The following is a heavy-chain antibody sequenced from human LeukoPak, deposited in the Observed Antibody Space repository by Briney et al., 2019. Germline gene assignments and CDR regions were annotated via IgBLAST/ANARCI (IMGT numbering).Heavy chain of an antibody. J-gene: IGHJ4*02. CDR3: ARVETGVEPDY. D-gene: IGHD1-14*01. CDR2: INHSGST. CDR1: GGSFSGYY. V-gene: IGHV4-34*01. Sequence: SETLSLTCAVYGGSFSGYYWSWIRQPPGKGLEWIGEINHSGSTNYNPSLKSRVTISVDTSKNQFSLKLTSVTAADTAVYYCARVETGVEPDYWGQGRLVTVSS.